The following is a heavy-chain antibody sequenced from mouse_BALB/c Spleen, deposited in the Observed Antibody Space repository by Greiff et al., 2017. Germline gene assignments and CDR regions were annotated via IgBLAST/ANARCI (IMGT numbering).Heavy chain of an antibody. D-gene: IGHD2-14*01. CDR3: ARDDYRYENYYAMDY. CDR1: GFSLTSYG. Sequence: QVQLKQSGPGLVAPSQSLSITCTVSGFSLTSYGVHWVRQPPGKGLEWLGVIWAGGSTNYNSAIMSRLSISKDNSKSQVFLKMNSLQTDDTAMYYCARDDYRYENYYAMDYWGQGTSVTVSS. J-gene: IGHJ4*01. V-gene: IGHV2-9*02. CDR2: IWAGGST.